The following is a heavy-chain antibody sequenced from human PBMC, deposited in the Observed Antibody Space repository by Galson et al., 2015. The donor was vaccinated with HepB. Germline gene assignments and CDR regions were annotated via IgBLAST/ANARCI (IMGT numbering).Heavy chain of an antibody. J-gene: IGHJ6*02. V-gene: IGHV3-30*03. CDR1: GFTFSRYG. Sequence: SLRLSCAASGFTFSRYGMHWVRQAPGKGLEWVAVISYDGSNKYYADSVKGRFTISRDNSKNTLYLQMNSLRAEDTAVYYCARDSIRIAVADLYYYGMDVWGQGTTVTVSS. D-gene: IGHD6-19*01. CDR3: ARDSIRIAVADLYYYGMDV. CDR2: ISYDGSNK.